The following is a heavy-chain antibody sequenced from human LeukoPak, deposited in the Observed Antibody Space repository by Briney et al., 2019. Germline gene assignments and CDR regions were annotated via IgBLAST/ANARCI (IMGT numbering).Heavy chain of an antibody. V-gene: IGHV3-21*01. Sequence: SGGSLRLSCAASGFTFSSYSMNWVRQAPGKGLEWVSSISSSSSYIYYADSVKGRFTISRDNAKNSLYLQMNSLRAEDTAVYYCARVGGRVIAVADFDYWGQGTLVTVSS. CDR2: ISSSSSYI. D-gene: IGHD6-19*01. J-gene: IGHJ4*02. CDR3: ARVGGRVIAVADFDY. CDR1: GFTFSSYS.